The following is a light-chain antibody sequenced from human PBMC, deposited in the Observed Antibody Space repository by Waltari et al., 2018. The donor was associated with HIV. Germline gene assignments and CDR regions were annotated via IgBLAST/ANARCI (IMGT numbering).Light chain of an antibody. J-gene: IGLJ2*01. CDR2: EVT. CDR1: STDIGSYDL. Sequence: QSALTQPASVSGSPGQSITISCTGMSTDIGSYDLVPWYQQHPGKAPKLMIYEVTKRPSGVSNRFSGSKSGNTASLTISGLQAEDEADYHCCSYAGGITHVLFGGGTKLTVL. V-gene: IGLV2-23*02. CDR3: CSYAGGITHVL.